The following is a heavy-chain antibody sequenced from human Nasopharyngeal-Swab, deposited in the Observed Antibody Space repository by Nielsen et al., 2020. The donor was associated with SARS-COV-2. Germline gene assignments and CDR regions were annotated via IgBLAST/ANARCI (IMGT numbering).Heavy chain of an antibody. CDR2: IKSDGTIT. CDR3: AREGGIAAAGHDY. D-gene: IGHD6-13*01. V-gene: IGHV3-74*01. J-gene: IGHJ4*02. Sequence: GESLKISCAASGLTFTSYWMHWVRRTPGKGLVWVSRIKSDGTITTYADSVKGRFTISRDNAESTLYLQMNSLRAEDTAVYYCAREGGIAAAGHDYWGQGTLVTVSS. CDR1: GLTFTSYW.